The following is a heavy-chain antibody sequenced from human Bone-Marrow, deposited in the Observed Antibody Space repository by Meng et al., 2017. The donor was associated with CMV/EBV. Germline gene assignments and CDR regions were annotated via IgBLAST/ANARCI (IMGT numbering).Heavy chain of an antibody. CDR3: ARGDGMDV. V-gene: IGHV3-7*01. CDR1: GFTFSSYW. CDR2: IKQDGSEK. Sequence: GESLKISCAASGFTFSSYWMSWVRQAPGKGLEWVANIKQDGSEKYYVDSVKGRFTISRDNAKNSLHLQMNSLRAEDTAVYYCARGDGMDVWGQGTTVTVSS. J-gene: IGHJ6*02.